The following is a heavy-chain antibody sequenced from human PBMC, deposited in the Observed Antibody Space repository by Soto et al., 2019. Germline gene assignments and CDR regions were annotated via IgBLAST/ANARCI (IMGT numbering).Heavy chain of an antibody. CDR1: VFSFIQYE. CDR2: ISSGGDTI. Sequence: LRLSRACSVFSFIQYEMNGCRQAPGKGLVWVAYISSGGDTIHYADSVRVRFTVSRDNARNSLSLQMNTLRVEDKSLYYCASDCTASDVWGQGTLVTVSS. J-gene: IGHJ4*01. V-gene: IGHV3-48*03. CDR3: ASDCTASDV. D-gene: IGHD5-18*01.